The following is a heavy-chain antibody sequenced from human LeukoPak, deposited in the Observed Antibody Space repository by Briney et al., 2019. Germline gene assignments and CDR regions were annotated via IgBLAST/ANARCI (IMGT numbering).Heavy chain of an antibody. J-gene: IGHJ4*02. D-gene: IGHD6-19*01. V-gene: IGHV4-59*01. Sequence: PSETLSLTCTVSGGSITTYYWSWIRQPPGKGLEWIGYIYYSGSTNYNPSLKSRVTISVDTSKNQFSLKLSSVTAADTAVYYCARGNGYISGWSLFDYWGQGTLVTVSS. CDR2: IYYSGST. CDR3: ARGNGYISGWSLFDY. CDR1: GGSITTYY.